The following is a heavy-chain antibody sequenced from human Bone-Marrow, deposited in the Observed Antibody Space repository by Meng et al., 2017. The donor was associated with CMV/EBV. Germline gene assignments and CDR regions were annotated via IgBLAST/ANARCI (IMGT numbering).Heavy chain of an antibody. V-gene: IGHV3-21*01. CDR2: ISSSSSYI. Sequence: LSLTCAASGFTFSSYSMNWVRQAPGKGLEWVSSISSSSSYIYYADSVKGRFTISRDNAKNSLYLQMNSLRAEDTAVYYCARDAYYYDSSGYALGGLGPTYDAFDIWGQGTMVTVSS. CDR3: ARDAYYYDSSGYALGGLGPTYDAFDI. J-gene: IGHJ3*02. CDR1: GFTFSSYS. D-gene: IGHD3-22*01.